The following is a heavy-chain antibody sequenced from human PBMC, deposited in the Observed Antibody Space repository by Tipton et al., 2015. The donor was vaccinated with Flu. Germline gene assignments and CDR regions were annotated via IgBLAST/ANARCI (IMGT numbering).Heavy chain of an antibody. CDR2: ISADDGST. J-gene: IGHJ4*02. CDR3: ARVDCAGDCYSSDS. D-gene: IGHD2-21*02. Sequence: QLVQSGGEVKKPGASVRVSCKASGYTFIYYGINWVRQAPGQGLEWMGWISADDGSTKYAQKFQGRVTMTTDTSTSTAYMELRSPRSDDTAIYYCARVDCAGDCYSSDSWGQGTLVTVSS. CDR1: GYTFIYYG. V-gene: IGHV1-18*01.